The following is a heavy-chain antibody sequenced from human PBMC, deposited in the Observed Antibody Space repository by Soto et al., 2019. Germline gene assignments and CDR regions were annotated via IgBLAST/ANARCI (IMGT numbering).Heavy chain of an antibody. CDR2: ISYSGST. CDR1: GGSISSSNYY. CDR3: ARRRYSIGWSTNWFDP. D-gene: IGHD6-19*01. Sequence: SETLSLTCTVSGGSISSSNYYWGWIRQPPGKGLEWIGSISYSGSTYYNPSLKSRVIMSVDTSKNQFSLKLTSVTAADTAVYYCARRRYSIGWSTNWFDPWGQGTLVTVSS. J-gene: IGHJ5*02. V-gene: IGHV4-39*01.